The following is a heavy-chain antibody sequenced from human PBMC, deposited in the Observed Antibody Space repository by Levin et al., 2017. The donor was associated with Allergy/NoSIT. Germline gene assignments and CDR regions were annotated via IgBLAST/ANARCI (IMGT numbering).Heavy chain of an antibody. CDR1: GFTFRSYG. Sequence: LSLTCAASGFTFRSYGMHWVRQAPGKGLEWVAVISYDGSNKYYADSVKGRFTISRDNSKNTLYLQMNSLRAEDTAVYYCARLQLLWFGELSGGFDYWGQGTLVTVSS. CDR3: ARLQLLWFGELSGGFDY. V-gene: IGHV3-30*03. CDR2: ISYDGSNK. J-gene: IGHJ4*02. D-gene: IGHD3-10*01.